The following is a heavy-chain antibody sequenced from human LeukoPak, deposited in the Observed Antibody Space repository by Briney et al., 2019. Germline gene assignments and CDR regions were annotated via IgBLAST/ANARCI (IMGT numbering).Heavy chain of an antibody. D-gene: IGHD1-1*01. V-gene: IGHV4-59*01. CDR1: GGSLSSYY. J-gene: IGHJ4*02. Sequence: PSETLSLTCSVSGGSLSSYYWSWIRQPPGKGLEWIGYIYYTGTTNYNPSLKSRVTISVDTSKNQFSLKLSSVTDADTAVYYCARGGAYSWNWWYFEYWGQGTLVTVSS. CDR2: IYYTGTT. CDR3: ARGGAYSWNWWYFEY.